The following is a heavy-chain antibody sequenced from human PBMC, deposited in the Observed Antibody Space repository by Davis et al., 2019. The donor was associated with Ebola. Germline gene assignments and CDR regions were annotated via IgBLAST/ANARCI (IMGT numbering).Heavy chain of an antibody. J-gene: IGHJ4*02. CDR2: IYPGDSDT. V-gene: IGHV5-51*01. CDR3: ATGEYSYGWWVALAY. D-gene: IGHD5-18*01. Sequence: PGGSLRLSCKGSGYSFTRYWIGWVRQMPGKGLEWMGIIYPGDSDTRYSPSFQGQVTISVDKSISTAYLQWSSLKASDTAIYYCATGEYSYGWWVALAYWGQGTLVTVSS. CDR1: GYSFTRYW.